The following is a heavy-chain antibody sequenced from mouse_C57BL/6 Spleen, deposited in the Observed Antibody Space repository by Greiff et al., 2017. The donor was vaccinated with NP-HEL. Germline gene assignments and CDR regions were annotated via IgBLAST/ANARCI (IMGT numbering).Heavy chain of an antibody. CDR3: VRWLLRGNY. Sequence: VQLQQSVAALVRPGASVKLSCTASGFNIKNTYMHWVKQRPEQGLDWICRIDPAHGITKYAPKFPGKATITADTSTNTAYLQLSNLTSEDTAIYYYVRWLLRGNYWGQGTTLTVSS. V-gene: IGHV14-3*01. CDR2: IDPAHGIT. CDR1: GFNIKNTY. J-gene: IGHJ2*01. D-gene: IGHD2-3*01.